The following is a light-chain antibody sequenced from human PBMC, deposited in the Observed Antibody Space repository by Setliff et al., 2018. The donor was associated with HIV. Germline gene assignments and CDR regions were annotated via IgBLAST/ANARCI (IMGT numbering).Light chain of an antibody. CDR1: SSDVGGFNY. J-gene: IGLJ1*01. Sequence: QSVLTQPVSVSGSPGQSITISCTGSSSDVGGFNYVSWYRQHPGKAPKFMIYDVSNRPSGVSNRFSGSKSGNTASLTISGLQAEDEADYYCSSYTSSSTFYVFGTGTKVTVL. V-gene: IGLV2-14*03. CDR3: SSYTSSSTFYV. CDR2: DVS.